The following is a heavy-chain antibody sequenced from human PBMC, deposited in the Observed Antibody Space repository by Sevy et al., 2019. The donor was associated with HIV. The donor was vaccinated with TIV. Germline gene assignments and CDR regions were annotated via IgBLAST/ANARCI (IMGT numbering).Heavy chain of an antibody. D-gene: IGHD3-22*01. CDR2: IRSKAYGGTT. V-gene: IGHV3-49*03. CDR1: GFTFDDYT. Sequence: GGSLRLSCTASGFTFDDYTMSWFRQAPGKGLEWVGFIRSKAYGGTTEYAASVKGRFTISRDDSKSIAFLQMNSLKTEDTAVYYCTRDLGYYESSRMYDYWGQGTLVTVSS. J-gene: IGHJ4*02. CDR3: TRDLGYYESSRMYDY.